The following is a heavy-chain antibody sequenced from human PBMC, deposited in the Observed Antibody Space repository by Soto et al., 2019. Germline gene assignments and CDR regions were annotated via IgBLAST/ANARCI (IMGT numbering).Heavy chain of an antibody. D-gene: IGHD4-17*01. V-gene: IGHV4-39*01. Sequence: QLQLQESGPGLVKPSETLSLTCTVSGGSISSSSYYWGWIRQPPGKGLEWIGSIYYSGSTYYNPSLKSRVTISVDTSKNQFSLKLSSVTAADTAVYYCARTDYGEGGDAFDIWGQGTMVTVSS. J-gene: IGHJ3*02. CDR3: ARTDYGEGGDAFDI. CDR1: GGSISSSSYY. CDR2: IYYSGST.